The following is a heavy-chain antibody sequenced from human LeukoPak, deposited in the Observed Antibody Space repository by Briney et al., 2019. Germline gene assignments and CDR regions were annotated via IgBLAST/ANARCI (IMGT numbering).Heavy chain of an antibody. D-gene: IGHD5-18*01. CDR3: ARVARDTAMVTSFYYYYYMDV. V-gene: IGHV4-4*09. J-gene: IGHJ6*03. CDR1: GRSFSGYY. Sequence: PSETLSLTCAVYGRSFSGYYWSWIRQPPGKGLEWIGYIYTSGSTNYNPSLKSRVTISVDTSKNQFSLKLSSVTAADTAVYYCARVARDTAMVTSFYYYYYMDVWGKGTTVTVSS. CDR2: IYTSGST.